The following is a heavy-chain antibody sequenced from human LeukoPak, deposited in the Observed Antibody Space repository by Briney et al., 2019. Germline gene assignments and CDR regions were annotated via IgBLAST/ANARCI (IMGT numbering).Heavy chain of an antibody. Sequence: SETLSLTCAVSGGSISSSTWWSWVRQPPGKGLEWIGEIYHSGSTNYNPSLRSRVTISVDKSKNQFSLKLSSVTAADTAVYYCARAYGTLIPYYYYGMDVWGQGTTVTVSS. CDR1: GGSISSSTW. CDR3: ARAYGTLIPYYYYGMDV. V-gene: IGHV4-4*02. CDR2: IYHSGST. J-gene: IGHJ6*02. D-gene: IGHD3-16*01.